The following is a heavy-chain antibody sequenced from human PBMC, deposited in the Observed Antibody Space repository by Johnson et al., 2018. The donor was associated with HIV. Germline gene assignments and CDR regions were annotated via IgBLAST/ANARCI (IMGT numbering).Heavy chain of an antibody. CDR1: GFTFSNYA. Sequence: QVQLVESGGGVVQPGRSMRLSCAASGFTFSNYAMHWVRQAPGKGLEWVAVISYDGSNKYSADSVKGRFTISRYNSKNTLYLQMNSLSTEDTAVYYCARPDSGRYRDAFDIWGQGTMVTVSS. J-gene: IGHJ3*02. D-gene: IGHD1-26*01. V-gene: IGHV3-30-3*01. CDR2: ISYDGSNK. CDR3: ARPDSGRYRDAFDI.